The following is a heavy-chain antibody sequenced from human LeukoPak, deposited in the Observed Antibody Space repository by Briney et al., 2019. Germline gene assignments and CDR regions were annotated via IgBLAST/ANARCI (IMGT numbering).Heavy chain of an antibody. J-gene: IGHJ4*02. CDR3: ARGTRNYVGY. CDR1: GGSFSGYY. CDR2: INHSGST. Sequence: PSETLSLTCAVYGGSFSGYYWSWIRQPPGKGLEWIGEINHSGSTNYNPSLKSRVTISVDTSKNQFSLKLSSVTAADTAVYYCARGTRNYVGYWGQGTLVTVSS. V-gene: IGHV4-34*01.